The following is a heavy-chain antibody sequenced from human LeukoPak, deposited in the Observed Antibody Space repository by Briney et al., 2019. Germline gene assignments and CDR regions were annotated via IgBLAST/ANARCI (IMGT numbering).Heavy chain of an antibody. V-gene: IGHV1-69*06. J-gene: IGHJ6*03. Sequence: SVKVSCKASGGTFSSYAISWVRQAPGQGLEWMGGIIPIFGTANYAQKFQGRVTITADKSTSTAYMELSSLRSEDTAVYYCARGSGSYPYYYYYYMDVWGKGTTVTVSS. CDR1: GGTFSSYA. D-gene: IGHD3-10*01. CDR3: ARGSGSYPYYYYYYMDV. CDR2: IIPIFGTA.